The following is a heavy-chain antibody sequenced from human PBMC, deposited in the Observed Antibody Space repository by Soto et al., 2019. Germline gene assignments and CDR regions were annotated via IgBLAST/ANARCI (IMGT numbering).Heavy chain of an antibody. CDR3: ATVGRANYLDN. Sequence: GGSLRLSCAASGFTFSSYALTWVRQAPGKGLEWVSVISGGGINTLYADSVKGRFTISRDNSKNTLYLQMNSLRADDTAVYYCATVGRANYLDNSRQGTLVTASS. CDR1: GFTFSSYA. CDR2: ISGGGINT. V-gene: IGHV3-23*01. J-gene: IGHJ4*02.